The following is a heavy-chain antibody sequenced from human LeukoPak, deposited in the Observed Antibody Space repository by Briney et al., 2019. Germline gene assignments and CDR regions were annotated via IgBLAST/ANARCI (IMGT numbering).Heavy chain of an antibody. D-gene: IGHD5-24*01. CDR3: ARDSGYGYNTFPTADY. Sequence: GRSLRLSCLSSGFTFSSYGMHWVRQAPGKGLEWVAFIWYDGSNKYYADSVKGRFTISRDNSENTLYLQMSSLRAEDTALYYCARDSGYGYNTFPTADYWGQGILATVSS. V-gene: IGHV3-33*01. CDR2: IWYDGSNK. CDR1: GFTFSSYG. J-gene: IGHJ4*02.